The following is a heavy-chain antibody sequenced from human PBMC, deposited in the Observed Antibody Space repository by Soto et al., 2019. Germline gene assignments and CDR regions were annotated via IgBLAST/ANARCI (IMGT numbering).Heavy chain of an antibody. D-gene: IGHD1-26*01. CDR2: SRDKAQGYST. V-gene: IGHV3-72*01. J-gene: IGHJ4*02. Sequence: EVQLVESGGGLVQPGGSLRLSCAGSGFTLSDHYIDWVRQAPGKGPEWVGRSRDKAQGYSTAYAASVKGRFTTSRDESKNSLYLQMNTLRPEDTAFYYCVRANKRSLSGSFGGTTPYYFADWGQGALVSVSS. CDR3: VRANKRSLSGSFGGTTPYYFAD. CDR1: GFTLSDHY.